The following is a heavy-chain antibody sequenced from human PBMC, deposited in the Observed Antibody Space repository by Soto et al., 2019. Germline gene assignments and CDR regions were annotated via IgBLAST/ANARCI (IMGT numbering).Heavy chain of an antibody. CDR2: VKSKTQGGTT. Sequence: GVLRLPCAASGFTFGNAWINWVRQAPGKGLEWVGRVKSKTQGGTTDYADPVKGRFAVSRDDSDNMVYLQMNSLKIEDTAVYYCNTDSYSTITIVRLDYWGHGTLVTVSS. CDR3: NTDSYSTITIVRLDY. J-gene: IGHJ4*01. CDR1: GFTFGNAW. D-gene: IGHD2-8*01. V-gene: IGHV3-15*07.